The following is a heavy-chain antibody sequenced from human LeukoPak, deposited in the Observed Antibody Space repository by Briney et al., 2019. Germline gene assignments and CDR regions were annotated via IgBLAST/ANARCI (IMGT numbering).Heavy chain of an antibody. CDR2: ISWNSGRI. CDR3: AKEGHFGGYFDY. V-gene: IGHV3-9*03. D-gene: IGHD4/OR15-4a*01. J-gene: IGHJ4*02. Sequence: PGGSLRLSCAASGFSFDNYAMHWVRQAPGKGLEWVSGISWNSGRIGYADSVKGRFTISRDNAKNSMFLQMNSLRAEDMALYYCAKEGHFGGYFDYWGQGTLVTVSS. CDR1: GFSFDNYA.